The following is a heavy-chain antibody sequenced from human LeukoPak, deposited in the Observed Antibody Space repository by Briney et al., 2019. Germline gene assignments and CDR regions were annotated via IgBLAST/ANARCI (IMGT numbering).Heavy chain of an antibody. CDR3: ARGALSFYGSGSFQY. CDR1: GFTFSNYW. V-gene: IGHV3-74*01. Sequence: GGFLRLSCAASGFTFSNYWMHWVRQAPGKGLVWVSRINVDGSTTDYADSVKGRFTISRDNAKNTLYVQMNSLRAEDTAVYYCARGALSFYGSGSFQYWGQGSLVTVSS. D-gene: IGHD3-10*01. J-gene: IGHJ4*02. CDR2: INVDGSTT.